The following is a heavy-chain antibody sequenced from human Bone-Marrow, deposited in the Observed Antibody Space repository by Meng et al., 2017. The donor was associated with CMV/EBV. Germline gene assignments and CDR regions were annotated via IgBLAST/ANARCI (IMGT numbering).Heavy chain of an antibody. CDR1: GGSVSSGSYY. Sequence: LTCSVSGGSVSSGSYYWTWTRKPPGKGLEWIGYIYHSGSTNYNPSLKSRVTISVDASRDQFSLRLSSVTAADTAVYYCARCTNYFDPWGQGTLVTVSS. CDR3: ARCTNYFDP. J-gene: IGHJ5*02. CDR2: IYHSGST. V-gene: IGHV4-61*01. D-gene: IGHD4/OR15-4a*01.